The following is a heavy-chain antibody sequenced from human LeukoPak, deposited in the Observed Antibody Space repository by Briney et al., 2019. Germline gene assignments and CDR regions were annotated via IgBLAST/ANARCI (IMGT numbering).Heavy chain of an antibody. CDR3: EKAPFCSCGSCYKTFDY. V-gene: IGHV1-2*02. CDR1: GYAFTGYY. J-gene: IGHJ4*02. D-gene: IGHD2-15*01. CDR2: INPNSGGT. Sequence: ASVKASCKASGYAFTGYYMHWVRQAPGQRLEWMGWINPNSGGTNYAQKFQRRVTMTRDTSISTDYMELSRLRSDDTAVYYCEKAPFCSCGSCYKTFDYWGQGTLVTVSS.